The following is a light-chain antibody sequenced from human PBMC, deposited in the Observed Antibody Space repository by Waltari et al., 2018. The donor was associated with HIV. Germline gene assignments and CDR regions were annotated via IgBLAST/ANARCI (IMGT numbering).Light chain of an antibody. CDR3: QQTYSPPRT. V-gene: IGKV1-39*01. CDR2: LAS. Sequence: DIQMTQSPSSLSASIGDTVTITCRASQNIDNYLNWYQHQSGRVPKLLLYLASTLQTGVPPHFSGRGSGTLFSLIISDVQPEDLATYFCQQTYSPPRTFGPGTR. CDR1: QNIDNY. J-gene: IGKJ5*01.